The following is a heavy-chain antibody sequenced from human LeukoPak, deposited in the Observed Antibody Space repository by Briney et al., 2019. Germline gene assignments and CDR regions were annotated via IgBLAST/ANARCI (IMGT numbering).Heavy chain of an antibody. CDR1: GFTFSSYS. CDR3: AREGRSSWYGTDYAFDI. J-gene: IGHJ3*02. V-gene: IGHV3-48*01. CDR2: ISSSSSTI. Sequence: QPGGSLRLSCAASGFTFSSYSMNWVRQAPGKGLEWVSYISSSSSTIYYADSVKGRFTISGDNAKNSLYLQMNSLRAEDTAVYYCAREGRSSWYGTDYAFDIWGQGTMVTVSS. D-gene: IGHD6-13*01.